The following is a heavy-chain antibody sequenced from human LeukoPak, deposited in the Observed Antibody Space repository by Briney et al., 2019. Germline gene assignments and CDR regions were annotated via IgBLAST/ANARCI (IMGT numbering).Heavy chain of an antibody. Sequence: GGSLRLSCAASGFTFSSHWMHWVRQAPGKGLVWVTRISSDGSSTSYADSVKGRFTISRDNAKNTLYLQMSSLRAEDTAMYYCARISLSGWVNDHWGQGTLVTVSS. CDR1: GFTFSSHW. D-gene: IGHD6-19*01. CDR2: ISSDGSST. CDR3: ARISLSGWVNDH. V-gene: IGHV3-74*01. J-gene: IGHJ4*02.